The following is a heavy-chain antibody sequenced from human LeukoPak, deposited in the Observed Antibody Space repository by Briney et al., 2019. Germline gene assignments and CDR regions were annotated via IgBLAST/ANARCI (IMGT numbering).Heavy chain of an antibody. V-gene: IGHV1-18*01. CDR3: ARGSPPRRNYDSRGYYSYYFDY. Sequence: ASVKVSCKASGYTFTSYGISWVRQAPGQGLEWMGWISAYNGNTHNAQKLQGRVTMTTDTSTSTVYMELRSLRSDDTAVYYCARGSPPRRNYDSRGYYSYYFDYWGQGTLVTVSS. CDR2: ISAYNGNT. D-gene: IGHD3-22*01. J-gene: IGHJ4*02. CDR1: GYTFTSYG.